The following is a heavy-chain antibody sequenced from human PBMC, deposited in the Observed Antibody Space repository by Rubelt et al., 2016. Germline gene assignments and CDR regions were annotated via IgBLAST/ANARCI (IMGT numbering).Heavy chain of an antibody. V-gene: IGHV1-69*04. CDR2: IIPILGVA. Sequence: QVQLVQSGAEVKKPGSSVKVSCKASGGTSRTYSIRWVRQAPGHGLEWMGRIIPILGVANYAQKFQGRVTITADKSTSTAYMELSSLTSEDTAVYYCASRYCSTTSCYHFDYWGQGTLVTVSS. CDR1: GGTSRTYS. CDR3: ASRYCSTTSCYHFDY. D-gene: IGHD2-2*01. J-gene: IGHJ4*02.